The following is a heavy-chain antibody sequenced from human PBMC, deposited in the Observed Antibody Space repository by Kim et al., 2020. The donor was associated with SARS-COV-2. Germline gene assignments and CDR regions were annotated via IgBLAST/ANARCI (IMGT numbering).Heavy chain of an antibody. D-gene: IGHD6-19*01. V-gene: IGHV4-34*01. J-gene: IGHJ4*02. CDR3: ARGLSVAGTVIDY. Sequence: YNPSLKSRVTISVDTSKNQVSLKLSSVTAADTAVYYCARGLSVAGTVIDYWGQGTLVTVSS.